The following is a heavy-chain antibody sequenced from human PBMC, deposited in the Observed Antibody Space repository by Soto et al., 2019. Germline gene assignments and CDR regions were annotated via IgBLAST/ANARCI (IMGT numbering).Heavy chain of an antibody. V-gene: IGHV3-7*01. J-gene: IGHJ6*03. CDR2: IKQDGSEK. Sequence: GGSLRLSCAASGFTFSSYWMSWVRQAPGKGLEWVANIKQDGSEKYYVDSVKGRFTISRDNAKNSLYLQMNSLRAEDTAVYYCARAQTSKGSLTQLYYYYYMDVWGKGTTVTVSS. D-gene: IGHD1-1*01. CDR1: GFTFSSYW. CDR3: ARAQTSKGSLTQLYYYYYMDV.